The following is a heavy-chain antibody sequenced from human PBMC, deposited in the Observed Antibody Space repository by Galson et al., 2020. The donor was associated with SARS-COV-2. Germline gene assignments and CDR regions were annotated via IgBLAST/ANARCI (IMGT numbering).Heavy chain of an antibody. Sequence: GESLKISCAASGFTFSSYAMHWVRQAPGKGLEWVAVISYDGSNKYYADSVKGRFTISRDNSKNTLYLQMNSLRAEDTAVYYCARIPMITFGGVIDPGYYGMDVWGQGTTVTVSS. D-gene: IGHD3-16*02. J-gene: IGHJ6*02. CDR1: GFTFSSYA. CDR3: ARIPMITFGGVIDPGYYGMDV. CDR2: ISYDGSNK. V-gene: IGHV3-30-3*01.